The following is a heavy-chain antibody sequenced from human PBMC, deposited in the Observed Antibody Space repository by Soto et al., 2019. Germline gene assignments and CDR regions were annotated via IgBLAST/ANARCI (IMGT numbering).Heavy chain of an antibody. Sequence: GGSRRHSCAASGFTFSSYSMNWVRQAPGKGLGWVSYISSSSSTIYYADSVKGRFTISRDNAKNSLYLQMNSLRDEDTAVYYCARWWDIAVVPAAHILDGFDPWGQGTLVTVSS. CDR1: GFTFSSYS. CDR3: ARWWDIAVVPAAHILDGFDP. D-gene: IGHD2-2*01. V-gene: IGHV3-48*02. J-gene: IGHJ5*02. CDR2: ISSSSSTI.